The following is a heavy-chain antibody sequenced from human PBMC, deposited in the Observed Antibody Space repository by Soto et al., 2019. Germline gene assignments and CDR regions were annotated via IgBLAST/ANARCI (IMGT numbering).Heavy chain of an antibody. D-gene: IGHD2-2*01. CDR1: GGSISSGGYY. CDR2: IYYSGST. CDR3: ARSPAGCSSTSCYHWFDP. Sequence: QVQLQESGPGLVKTSQNLSLTCTVSGGSISSGGYYWSWIRQHPGKGLEWIGYIYYSGSTYYNPSLKSRVTISVDTSKNKFSLKLSSVTAADTAVYYCARSPAGCSSTSCYHWFDPWGQGTLVTVSS. V-gene: IGHV4-31*03. J-gene: IGHJ5*02.